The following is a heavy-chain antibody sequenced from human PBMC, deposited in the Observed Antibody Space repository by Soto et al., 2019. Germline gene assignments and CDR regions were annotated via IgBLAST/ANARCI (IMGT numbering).Heavy chain of an antibody. J-gene: IGHJ4*02. D-gene: IGHD3-9*01. CDR2: ISAYNGNT. Sequence: QVQLVQSGAEVKKPGASVKVSCKASGYTFTSYGISWVRQAPGQGLEWMGWISAYNGNTNYAQKLQGRVTMTTDTAASTAYMELRSLRSDDTAVYYCARGVDILTGYYNGGFDYWGQGTLVTVSS. V-gene: IGHV1-18*01. CDR1: GYTFTSYG. CDR3: ARGVDILTGYYNGGFDY.